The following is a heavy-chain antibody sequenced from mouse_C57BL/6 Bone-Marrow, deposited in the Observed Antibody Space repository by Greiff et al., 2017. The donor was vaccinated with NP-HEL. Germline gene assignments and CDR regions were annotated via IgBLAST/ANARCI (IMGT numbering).Heavy chain of an antibody. CDR1: GYTFTSYW. J-gene: IGHJ4*01. CDR3: ARDYDGGYYYAMDY. D-gene: IGHD2-4*01. Sequence: QVQLQQPGAELVMPGASVKLSCKASGYTFTSYWMHWVKQRPGQGLEWIGEIDPSASYTNYNQKFKGKSTLTVDKSSSTAYMQLSSLTSEDSAVYYCARDYDGGYYYAMDYWGQGTSVTVSS. CDR2: IDPSASYT. V-gene: IGHV1-69*01.